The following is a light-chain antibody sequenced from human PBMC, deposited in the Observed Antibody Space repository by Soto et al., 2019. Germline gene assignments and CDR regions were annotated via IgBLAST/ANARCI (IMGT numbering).Light chain of an antibody. CDR2: GTS. Sequence: EIVLTQSPGTLSLSPGERATISCRASQSVSSSYLAWYQQKPGQAPRLLIYGTSSSATAIPDRFSGSGSGTDFTLTISRLEPEDFAVYYCQQYGSSSWTFGQGTKVDIK. CDR1: QSVSSSY. CDR3: QQYGSSSWT. V-gene: IGKV3-20*01. J-gene: IGKJ1*01.